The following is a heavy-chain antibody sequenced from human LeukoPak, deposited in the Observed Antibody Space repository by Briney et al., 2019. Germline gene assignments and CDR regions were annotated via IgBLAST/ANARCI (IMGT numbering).Heavy chain of an antibody. D-gene: IGHD5-12*01. Sequence: GRSLRLSCAASGFTFDDYAMHWVRQAPGKGLEWVSGISWNSGSIGYADSVKGRFTISRDNSKNTLSLHMNSLREEDTAVYFCAKDSLLNIFSGSDYSYTDSGDNSILGAFDHWGQGTLVTVSS. CDR1: GFTFDDYA. J-gene: IGHJ4*02. CDR3: AKDSLLNIFSGSDYSYTDSGDNSILGAFDH. CDR2: ISWNSGSI. V-gene: IGHV3-9*01.